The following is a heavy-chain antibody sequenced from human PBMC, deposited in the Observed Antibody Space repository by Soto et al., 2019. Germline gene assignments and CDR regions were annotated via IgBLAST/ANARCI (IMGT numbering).Heavy chain of an antibody. CDR1: GGTFSSYT. V-gene: IGHV1-69*02. D-gene: IGHD1-1*01. CDR2: IIPILGIA. J-gene: IGHJ4*02. CDR3: AASRRGTGTDGDY. Sequence: QVQLVQSGAEVKKPGSSVKVSCKASGGTFSSYTISWVRQAPGQGLEWMGRIIPILGIANYAQKFQGRVTITADKSTSTAYMELSSLISEDTAVYYCAASRRGTGTDGDYWGQGTLVTVSS.